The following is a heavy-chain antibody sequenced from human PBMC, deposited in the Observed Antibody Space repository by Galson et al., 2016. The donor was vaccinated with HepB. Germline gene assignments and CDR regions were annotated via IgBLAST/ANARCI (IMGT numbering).Heavy chain of an antibody. J-gene: IGHJ6*02. CDR2: IYTGGST. Sequence: SLRLSCAASGFTVSRNQMTWVRQAPGKGLEWVSVIYTGGSTYYGDSVKGRFTISRDNSKNTLYLQMNSLRAEDTAVYYCARDVEQWVYHGMDVWGQGTTVTVSS. CDR3: ARDVEQWVYHGMDV. CDR1: GFTVSRNQ. V-gene: IGHV3-53*01. D-gene: IGHD6-19*01.